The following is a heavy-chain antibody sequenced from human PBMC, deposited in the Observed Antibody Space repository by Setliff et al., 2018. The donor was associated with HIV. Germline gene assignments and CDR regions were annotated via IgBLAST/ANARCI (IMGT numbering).Heavy chain of an antibody. Sequence: PGGSLRLSCAASGFTFSNYAMRWVRQAPGKGLAWVSGISGSGDSTFYAHSVKGRFTISRDNSRDTLYLEMNNLRAEDTDLYYCAKDYTPTFWEYNWFDVWGQGTQVTVSS. V-gene: IGHV3-23*01. J-gene: IGHJ5*02. D-gene: IGHD3-16*01. CDR2: ISGSGDST. CDR3: AKDYTPTFWEYNWFDV. CDR1: GFTFSNYA.